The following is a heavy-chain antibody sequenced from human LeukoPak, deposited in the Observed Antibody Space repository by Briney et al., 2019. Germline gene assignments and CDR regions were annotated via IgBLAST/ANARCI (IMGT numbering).Heavy chain of an antibody. J-gene: IGHJ4*02. Sequence: PGGSLRFSCAASGFIFSNYGMDWVRQAPGKGPEWVSGIGVGGTTYYADSVKGRFTISRDTSKNTLYLQMNSLRAEDTAVYYCAKAQGYYDCWGQGTLVTVSS. D-gene: IGHD3-22*01. CDR1: GFIFSNYG. CDR2: IGVGGTT. CDR3: AKAQGYYDC. V-gene: IGHV3-23*01.